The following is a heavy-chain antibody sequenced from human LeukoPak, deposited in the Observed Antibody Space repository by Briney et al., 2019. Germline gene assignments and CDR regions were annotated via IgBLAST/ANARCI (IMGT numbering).Heavy chain of an antibody. J-gene: IGHJ4*02. Sequence: GGSLRLSCAASGFTFSSYSMNWVRHARGKGLEWVSSISSSSSYIYYADSVKGRFTISRDNAKNSLYLQMNSLRAEDTAVYYCARVERGTTARTDYWGQGTLVTVSS. D-gene: IGHD7-27*01. CDR3: ARVERGTTARTDY. V-gene: IGHV3-21*01. CDR1: GFTFSSYS. CDR2: ISSSSSYI.